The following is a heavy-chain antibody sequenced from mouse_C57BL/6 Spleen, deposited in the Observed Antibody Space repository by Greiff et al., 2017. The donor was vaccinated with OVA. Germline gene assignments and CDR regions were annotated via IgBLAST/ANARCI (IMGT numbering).Heavy chain of an antibody. CDR3: ARGGTSDY. V-gene: IGHV1-69*01. D-gene: IGHD3-3*01. Sequence: QVQLQQPGAELVMPGASVKLSCKASGYTFTSYWMHWVKQRPGQGLEWFGEIDPSDSYTNYNQKFKGKSTLTVDKSSSTAYMQLSSLTSEDSAVYYCARGGTSDYWGQGTTLTVSS. CDR2: IDPSDSYT. CDR1: GYTFTSYW. J-gene: IGHJ2*01.